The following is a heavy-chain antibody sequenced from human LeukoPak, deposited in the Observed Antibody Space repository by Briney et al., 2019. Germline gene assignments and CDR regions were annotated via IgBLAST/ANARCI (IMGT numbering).Heavy chain of an antibody. CDR3: ARAAGAYGY. CDR1: GFTVSSNY. Sequence: GGSLRLSCAASGFTVSSNYMSWVRRAPGKGLEWVSIIYTGGRTDYADFVKGRFTISRDTSKNMLFLQMNSLRVDDTAVYYCARAAGAYGYWGQGTLVAVSS. J-gene: IGHJ4*02. CDR2: IYTGGRT. D-gene: IGHD3-16*01. V-gene: IGHV3-53*01.